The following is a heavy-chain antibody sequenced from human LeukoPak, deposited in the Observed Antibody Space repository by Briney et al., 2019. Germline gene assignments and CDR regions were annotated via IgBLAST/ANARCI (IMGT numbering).Heavy chain of an antibody. CDR3: ARDYGDYGGIDY. Sequence: SETLSLTCTASGGSISSYYWSWIRQPPGKGLEWIGYIYYSGSTNYNPSLKSRVTISVDTSKNQFSLKLSSVTAADTAVYYCARDYGDYGGIDYWGQGTLVTVSS. J-gene: IGHJ4*02. CDR1: GGSISSYY. V-gene: IGHV4-59*01. D-gene: IGHD4-17*01. CDR2: IYYSGST.